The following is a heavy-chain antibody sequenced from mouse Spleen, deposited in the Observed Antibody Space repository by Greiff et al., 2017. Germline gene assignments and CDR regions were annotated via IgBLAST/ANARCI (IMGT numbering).Heavy chain of an antibody. D-gene: IGHD1-1*01. J-gene: IGHJ3*01. V-gene: IGHV14-1*01. CDR3: TTHYGSSPSWFAY. CDR1: GFNIKDYY. CDR2: IDPEDGDT. Sequence: VQLKQSGAELVRPGASVKLSCTASGFNIKDYYMHWVKQRPEQGLEWIGRIDPEDGDTEYAPKFQGKATMTADTSSNTAYLQLSSLTSEDTAVYYCTTHYGSSPSWFAYWGQGTLVTVSA.